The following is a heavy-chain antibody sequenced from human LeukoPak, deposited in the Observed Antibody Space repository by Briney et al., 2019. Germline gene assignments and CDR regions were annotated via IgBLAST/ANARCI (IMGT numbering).Heavy chain of an antibody. Sequence: GGTLRLSCAASGFTFSSYGMSWVRQAPGKGLEWVSAISGSGGSTYYADSVKGRFTISRDNSKNTLYLQMNSLRAEDTAVYYCAKAEDYYDSSGPLIWGQGTLVTVSS. J-gene: IGHJ4*02. CDR3: AKAEDYYDSSGPLI. CDR1: GFTFSSYG. D-gene: IGHD3-22*01. CDR2: ISGSGGST. V-gene: IGHV3-23*01.